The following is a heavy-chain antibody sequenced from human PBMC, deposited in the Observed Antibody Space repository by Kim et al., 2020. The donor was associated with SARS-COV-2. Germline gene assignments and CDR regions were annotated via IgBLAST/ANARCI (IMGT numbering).Heavy chain of an antibody. D-gene: IGHD2-15*01. CDR1: GGTFSSYA. V-gene: IGHV1-69*13. CDR3: ARPFRDIVVVVAATDYYYYGMDV. CDR2: IIPIFGTA. Sequence: SVKVSCKASGGTFSSYAISWVRQAPGQGLEWMGGIIPIFGTANYAQKFQGRVTITADESTSTAYMELSSLRAEDTAVYYCARPFRDIVVVVAATDYYYYGMDVWGQGTTVTVSS. J-gene: IGHJ6*02.